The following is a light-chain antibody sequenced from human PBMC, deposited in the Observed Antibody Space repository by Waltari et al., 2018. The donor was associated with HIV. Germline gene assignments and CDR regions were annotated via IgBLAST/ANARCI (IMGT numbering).Light chain of an antibody. Sequence: SVLTQPPSVSAAPGQKVTISCSGSRSYIGINFVSCYQQLPGTAPKLLIYENNYRPSGIPDRFSVSKSVTSATLDISGLQTGDEATYFCETWDSSLSVVVFGGGTKLTVL. V-gene: IGLV1-51*02. CDR3: ETWDSSLSVVV. CDR1: RSYIGINF. J-gene: IGLJ2*01. CDR2: ENN.